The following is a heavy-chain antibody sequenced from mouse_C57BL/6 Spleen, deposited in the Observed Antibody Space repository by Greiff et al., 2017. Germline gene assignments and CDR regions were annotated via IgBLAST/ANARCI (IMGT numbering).Heavy chain of an antibody. D-gene: IGHD2-4*01. CDR3: APYDYGAWFAY. Sequence: QVQLQQSGPELVKPGASVKISCKASGYAFSSSWMNWVKQRPGKGLEWIGRIYPGDGDTNYNGKFTGKATLTADKSSSTAYMQLSSLTAEDSAVYFCAPYDYGAWFAYWGQGTLVTVSA. CDR2: IYPGDGDT. V-gene: IGHV1-82*01. CDR1: GYAFSSSW. J-gene: IGHJ3*01.